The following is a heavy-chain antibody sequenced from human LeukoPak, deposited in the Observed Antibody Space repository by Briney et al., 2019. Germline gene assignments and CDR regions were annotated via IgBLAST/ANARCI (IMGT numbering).Heavy chain of an antibody. CDR3: ARDAGYSSAWSHWYFDL. J-gene: IGHJ2*01. D-gene: IGHD6-19*01. V-gene: IGHV3-74*01. CDR1: GFTFTSYW. Sequence: GGSLRLSCAASGFTFTSYWMHWVRQAPGKGLVWVSRIKTDESSTSYADSVKGRFTISRDNAKNTLYLQMNSLRADDTAVYYCARDAGYSSAWSHWYFDLWGRGTLVTVSS. CDR2: IKTDESST.